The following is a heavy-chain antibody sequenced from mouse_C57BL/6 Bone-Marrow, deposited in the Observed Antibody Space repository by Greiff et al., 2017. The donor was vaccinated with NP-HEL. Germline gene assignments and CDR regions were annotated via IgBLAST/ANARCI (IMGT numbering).Heavy chain of an antibody. D-gene: IGHD1-1*02. Sequence: DVMLVESGGDLVKPGGSLKLSCAASGFTFSSYGMSWVRQTPDKRLEWVATISSGGSYTYYPDSVKGRFTISRDNAKNTLYLQMSSLKSEDTAMYYCARHMVYYFDYWGQGTTLTVSS. CDR3: ARHMVYYFDY. J-gene: IGHJ2*01. CDR2: ISSGGSYT. CDR1: GFTFSSYG. V-gene: IGHV5-6*02.